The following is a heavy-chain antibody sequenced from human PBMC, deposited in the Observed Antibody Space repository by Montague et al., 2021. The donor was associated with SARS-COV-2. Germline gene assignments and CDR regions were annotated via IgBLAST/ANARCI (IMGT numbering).Heavy chain of an antibody. CDR3: ARQPYLASAYYFGY. CDR1: GASITTYY. CDR2: IFHSGRT. V-gene: IGHV4-59*01. Sequence: SETLSLTCSVSGASITTYYWSWIRQAPGKGLEWIAYIFHSGRTNYNPSLRSRVAISIDTSRDQFSLSLTSITAADTAVYYCARQPYLASAYYFGYWGLGTLVTVSS. J-gene: IGHJ4*02. D-gene: IGHD3-10*01.